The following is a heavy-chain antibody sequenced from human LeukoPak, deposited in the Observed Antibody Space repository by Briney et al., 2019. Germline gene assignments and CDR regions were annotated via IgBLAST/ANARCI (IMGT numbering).Heavy chain of an antibody. J-gene: IGHJ4*02. CDR2: IYHSGST. CDR3: AKGTSSGWYYFDY. D-gene: IGHD6-19*01. V-gene: IGHV4-38-2*02. Sequence: SETLSLTCTVSGYSISSGYYWGWIRQPPGKGLEWIGSIYHSGSTYYNPSLKSRVTISVDTSKNQFSLKLDSVTAADTALYYCAKGTSSGWYYFDYWGQGTLVTVSS. CDR1: GYSISSGYY.